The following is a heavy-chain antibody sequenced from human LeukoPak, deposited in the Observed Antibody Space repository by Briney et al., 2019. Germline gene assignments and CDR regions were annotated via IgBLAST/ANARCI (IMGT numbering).Heavy chain of an antibody. V-gene: IGHV4-31*11. CDR1: GGSISSGGYY. J-gene: IGHJ6*03. CDR3: ARHNDLYYYTDV. Sequence: SETLSLTCAVSGGSISSGGYYWSWIRQHPGKGLEWIAYISYSGTTYYNPSLKSRVTISVDTSKNQFSLRLSSVTAADTAVYYCARHNDLYYYTDVWGKGTTVTVP. D-gene: IGHD5-24*01. CDR2: ISYSGTT.